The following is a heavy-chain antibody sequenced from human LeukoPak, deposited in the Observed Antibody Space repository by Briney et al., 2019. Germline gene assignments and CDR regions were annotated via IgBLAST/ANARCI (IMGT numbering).Heavy chain of an antibody. CDR3: ARGYQLSLFPD. Sequence: PSETLSLTCTASGGSISSYYWSWLRQPPGKGLEWTGHIYYSGSTNYNPSLKSRLTISVDTSKNQFSLKPSSVTAADTAVYYCARGYQLSLFPDWGQGTLVTVSS. D-gene: IGHD2-2*01. V-gene: IGHV4-59*01. CDR2: IYYSGST. J-gene: IGHJ4*02. CDR1: GGSISSYY.